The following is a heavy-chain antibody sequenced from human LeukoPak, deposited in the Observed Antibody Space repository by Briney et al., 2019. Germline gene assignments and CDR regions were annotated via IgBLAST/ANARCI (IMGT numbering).Heavy chain of an antibody. D-gene: IGHD3-22*01. J-gene: IGHJ5*02. CDR3: ARHSPDSSGYYP. V-gene: IGHV5-51*01. CDR2: IFPSDSDT. Sequence: GESLKISCKGSGYSFSTYWIGWVRQMPGKGLEWMGIIFPSDSDTRYSPSFQGQVTISADKSISTAYLQWSSLKASDTAMYYCARHSPDSSGYYPWGQGTLVTVSS. CDR1: GYSFSTYW.